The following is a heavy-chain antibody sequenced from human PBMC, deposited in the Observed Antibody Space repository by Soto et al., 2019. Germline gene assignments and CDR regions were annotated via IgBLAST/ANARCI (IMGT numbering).Heavy chain of an antibody. CDR2: INPSGGST. D-gene: IGHD7-27*01. J-gene: IGHJ6*02. CDR1: GYTFTSYY. V-gene: IGHV1-46*01. CDR3: ARGAPGDPPPYYYYGMDV. Sequence: GASVKVSCKASGYTFTSYYMHWVRQAPGQGLEWMGIINPSGGSTSYAQKFQGRVTMTRDTSTSTVYMELSSLRSEDTAVYYCARGAPGDPPPYYYYGMDVWGQGTTVTVSS.